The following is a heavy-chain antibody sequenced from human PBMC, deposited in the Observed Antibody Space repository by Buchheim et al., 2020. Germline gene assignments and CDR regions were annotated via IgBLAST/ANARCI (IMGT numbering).Heavy chain of an antibody. V-gene: IGHV3-30*18. CDR1: GFTFSSSG. Sequence: QVQLVESGGGVVQPGRSLRLSCAASGFTFSSSGMHWVRRAPGKGLEWVAVISYDESNKYYADSVKGRFTISRDNSKNTLYLQMNSLRAEDTAVYYCAKDRRRLGAAAGTYFDYWGQGA. D-gene: IGHD6-13*01. CDR2: ISYDESNK. CDR3: AKDRRRLGAAAGTYFDY. J-gene: IGHJ4*02.